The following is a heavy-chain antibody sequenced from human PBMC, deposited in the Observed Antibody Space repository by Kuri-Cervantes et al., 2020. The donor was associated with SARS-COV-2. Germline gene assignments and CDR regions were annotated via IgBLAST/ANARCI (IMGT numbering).Heavy chain of an antibody. D-gene: IGHD2-2*01. CDR2: ISSSGSTI. CDR3: ARVVIPAALDY. CDR1: GITFSSYA. V-gene: IGHV3-48*03. J-gene: IGHJ4*02. Sequence: GGSLRLSCAASGITFSSYAVNWVRQAPGKGLEWVSYISSSGSTIYYADSVKGRFTISRDNAKNSLYLQMNSLRAEDTAVYYCARVVIPAALDYWGQGTLVTVSS.